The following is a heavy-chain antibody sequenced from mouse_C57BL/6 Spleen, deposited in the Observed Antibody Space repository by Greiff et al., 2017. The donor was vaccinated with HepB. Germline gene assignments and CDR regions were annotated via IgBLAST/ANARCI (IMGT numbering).Heavy chain of an antibody. CDR3: TGGIYYDYDGTFAY. CDR2: IRLKSDNYAT. Sequence: EVKLMESGGGLVQPGGSMKLSCVASGFTFSNYWMNWVRQSPEKGLEWVAQIRLKSDNYATHYAESVKGRFTISRDDSKSSVYLQMNNLRAEDTGIYYCTGGIYYDYDGTFAYWGQGTLVTVSA. J-gene: IGHJ3*01. CDR1: GFTFSNYW. V-gene: IGHV6-3*01. D-gene: IGHD2-4*01.